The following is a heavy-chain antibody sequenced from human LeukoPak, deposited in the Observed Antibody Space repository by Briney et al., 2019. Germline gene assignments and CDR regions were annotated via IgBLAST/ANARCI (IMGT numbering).Heavy chain of an antibody. V-gene: IGHV1-46*01. D-gene: IGHD3-22*01. CDR3: ARDAITMIVVAATGHFDY. J-gene: IGHJ4*02. CDR2: INPSGGST. CDR1: GYTFTSYY. Sequence: RRASVKVSCKASGYTFTSYYMHWVRQAPGQGLEWMGIINPSGGSTSYAQKFQGRVTMTRDTSTSTVYMELSSLRSEDTAVYYCARDAITMIVVAATGHFDYWGQGTLVTVSS.